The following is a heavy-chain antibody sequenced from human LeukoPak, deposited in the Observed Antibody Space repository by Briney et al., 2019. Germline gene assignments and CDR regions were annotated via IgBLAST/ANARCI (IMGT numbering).Heavy chain of an antibody. J-gene: IGHJ3*02. Sequence: GGSLRLXCAASGFTFSDYYMSWIRQAPGKGLEWVSYISSSGSTIYYADSVKGRFTISRDNAKNSLYLQMNSLRAEDTAVYYCARDYDSSGYSDAFDIWGQGTMVTVSS. CDR2: ISSSGSTI. V-gene: IGHV3-11*04. D-gene: IGHD3-22*01. CDR1: GFTFSDYY. CDR3: ARDYDSSGYSDAFDI.